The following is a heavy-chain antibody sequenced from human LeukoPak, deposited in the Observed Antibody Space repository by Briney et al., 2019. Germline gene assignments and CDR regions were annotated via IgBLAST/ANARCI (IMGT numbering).Heavy chain of an antibody. V-gene: IGHV3-30-3*01. CDR2: ISYDGSNK. CDR3: ARDRPYCSSTSCHLDAFDI. CDR1: GFTFSSYA. Sequence: GRSLRLSCAASGFTFSSYAMHWVRQAPGKGLEWVVVISYDGSNKYYADSVKGRFTISRDNSKNTLYLQMNSLRAEDTAVYYCARDRPYCSSTSCHLDAFDIWGQGTMVTVSS. D-gene: IGHD2-2*01. J-gene: IGHJ3*02.